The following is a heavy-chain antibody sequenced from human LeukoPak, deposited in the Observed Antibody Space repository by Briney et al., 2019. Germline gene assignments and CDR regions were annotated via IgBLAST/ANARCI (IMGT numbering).Heavy chain of an antibody. J-gene: IGHJ3*02. V-gene: IGHV3-30*03. CDR3: ARPTELYGDYEDDAFDI. CDR2: ISYDGSNK. CDR1: GFTFSSYG. Sequence: PGGSLRLSCAASGFTFSSYGMHWVRQAPGKGLEWVAVISYDGSNKYYADSVKGRFTISRDNSKDTLYLQMNSLRAEDTAVYYCARPTELYGDYEDDAFDIWGQGTMVTVSS. D-gene: IGHD4-17*01.